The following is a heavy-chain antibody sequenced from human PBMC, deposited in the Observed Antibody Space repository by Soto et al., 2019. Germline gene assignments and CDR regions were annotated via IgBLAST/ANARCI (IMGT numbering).Heavy chain of an antibody. CDR3: ARDRRYYDSSGYYLDY. Sequence: GASVKVSCKASGGTFSSYAISWVRQAPGQGLEWMGGIIPIFGTANYAQKFQGRVTITADKSTSTAYMELSSLRSEDTAVYYCARDRRYYDSSGYYLDYWGQGTLVTVSS. CDR1: GGTFSSYA. J-gene: IGHJ4*02. CDR2: IIPIFGTA. D-gene: IGHD3-22*01. V-gene: IGHV1-69*06.